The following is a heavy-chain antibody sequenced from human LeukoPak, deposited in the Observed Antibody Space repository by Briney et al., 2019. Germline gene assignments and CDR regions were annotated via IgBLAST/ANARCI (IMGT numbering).Heavy chain of an antibody. CDR2: MSPNSGNT. D-gene: IGHD5-12*01. V-gene: IGHV1-8*01. CDR1: GYTFTSYD. J-gene: IGHJ3*02. CDR3: ARESVDYDAFDI. Sequence: GASVKVSCKASGYTFTSYDINWVRQATGQGLEWMGWMSPNSGNTGYAQKFQGRVTMTRNTSISTAYMELSSLRSEDTAVYYCARESVDYDAFDIWGQGTMVTVSS.